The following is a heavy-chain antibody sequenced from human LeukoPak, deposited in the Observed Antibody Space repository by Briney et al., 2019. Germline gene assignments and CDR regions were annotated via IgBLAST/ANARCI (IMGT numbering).Heavy chain of an antibody. CDR1: GYSFTTYW. CDR3: ARSGAPGAMTWFDP. D-gene: IGHD2-2*01. CDR2: IYPGDSDT. Sequence: GESLKLYCKASGYSFTTYWMGWVRQMPGEGLEGMGLIYPGDSDTRYSVSFQGHVTISADKSTNTAYPQWRSLKASDTAMYYCARSGAPGAMTWFDPWGQGTLVTVSS. V-gene: IGHV5-51*01. J-gene: IGHJ5*02.